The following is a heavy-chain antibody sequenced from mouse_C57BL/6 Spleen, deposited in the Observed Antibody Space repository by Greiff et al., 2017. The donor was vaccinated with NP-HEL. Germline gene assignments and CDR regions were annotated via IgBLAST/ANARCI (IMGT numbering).Heavy chain of an antibody. CDR3: AKEGDYDRGYYFDY. J-gene: IGHJ2*01. CDR2: IWRGGST. V-gene: IGHV2-5*01. Sequence: QVQLQQSGPGLVQPSQSLSITCTVSGFSLTSYGVHWVRQSPGKGLEWLGVIWRGGSTDYNAAFMSRLSITKDNSKSQVFIKMNSLQADDTAIYYCAKEGDYDRGYYFDYWGQGTTLTVSS. CDR1: GFSLTSYG. D-gene: IGHD2-4*01.